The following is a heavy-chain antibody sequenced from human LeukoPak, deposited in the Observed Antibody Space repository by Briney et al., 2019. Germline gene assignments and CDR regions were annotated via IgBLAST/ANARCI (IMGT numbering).Heavy chain of an antibody. V-gene: IGHV4-59*01. Sequence: PSETLSLTCAVSGDSIRTYSRSWIRQSPGKGLEWIANIIYTGSTTYYNPSLKRRATISIDTSKNQFSLRLTSVTAADTGVYYCATGSSSWHDDYLQQWGQGTLSPSPQ. J-gene: IGHJ1*01. CDR3: ATGSSSWHDDYLQQ. D-gene: IGHD6-13*01. CDR1: GDSIRTYS. CDR2: IIYTGST.